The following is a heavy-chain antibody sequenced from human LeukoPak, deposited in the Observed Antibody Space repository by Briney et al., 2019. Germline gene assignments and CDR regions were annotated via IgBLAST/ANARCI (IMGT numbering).Heavy chain of an antibody. CDR3: AKAQPNRWFVFDI. CDR2: IKSRADGETT. V-gene: IGHV3-15*01. D-gene: IGHD3-10*01. Sequence: GGSLRLSCAASGFYLLNAWMSWVRQAPGKGLEWVGRIKSRADGETTDYATPVRGRFTISRDDSKNTLYLQMNSLRAEDTAVYYCAKAQPNRWFVFDIWGQGTMVTVSS. CDR1: GFYLLNAW. J-gene: IGHJ3*02.